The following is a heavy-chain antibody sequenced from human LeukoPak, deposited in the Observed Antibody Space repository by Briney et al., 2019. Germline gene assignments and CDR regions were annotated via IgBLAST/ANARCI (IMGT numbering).Heavy chain of an antibody. V-gene: IGHV3-21*04. Sequence: GGSLRLSCAASGFTFSSYSMNWVRQAPGKGLEWVSSISSSSSYIYYADSVKGRFTISRDNSKNTLYLQMNSLRAEDTAVYYCAGLLLHWEAFDIWGQGTMVTVSS. CDR1: GFTFSSYS. D-gene: IGHD3-22*01. J-gene: IGHJ3*02. CDR2: ISSSSSYI. CDR3: AGLLLHWEAFDI.